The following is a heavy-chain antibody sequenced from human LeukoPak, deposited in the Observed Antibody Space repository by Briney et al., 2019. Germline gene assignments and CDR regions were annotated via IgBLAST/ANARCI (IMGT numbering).Heavy chain of an antibody. J-gene: IGHJ4*02. V-gene: IGHV3-74*01. CDR3: ARGGGYSYGYLDY. CDR1: GFTLSLYW. Sequence: PGGSLRLSCAASGFTLSLYWMHWVRQALGKGLVWVSRINSDGSSTSYADSVKGRFTISRDNAKNTLYLQMNSLRAEDTAVYYCARGGGYSYGYLDYWGQGTLVTVSS. D-gene: IGHD5-18*01. CDR2: INSDGSST.